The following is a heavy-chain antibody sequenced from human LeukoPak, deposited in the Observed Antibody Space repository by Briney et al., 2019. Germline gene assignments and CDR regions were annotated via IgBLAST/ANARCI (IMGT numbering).Heavy chain of an antibody. CDR1: GFTFSSYG. CDR2: IRYDGSNK. V-gene: IGHV3-30*02. J-gene: IGHJ6*03. D-gene: IGHD5-12*01. CDR3: AKDIRGYSGYDLYYYYYMDV. Sequence: PGGSLRLSCAASGFTFSSYGMHWVRQAPGKGLEWVAFIRYDGSNKYYADSVKGRFTISRDNSKNTLYLQMNSLRAEDTAVYYCAKDIRGYSGYDLYYYYYMDVWGKGTTVTVSS.